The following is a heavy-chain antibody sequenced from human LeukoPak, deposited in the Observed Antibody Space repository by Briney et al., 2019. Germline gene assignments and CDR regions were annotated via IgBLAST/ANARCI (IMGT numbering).Heavy chain of an antibody. V-gene: IGHV4-59*01. CDR3: ARDRWLGY. D-gene: IGHD6-19*01. CDR1: GGSISNYY. CDR2: IYYSGST. J-gene: IGHJ4*02. Sequence: KPSETLSLTCTVSGGSISNYYWTWIRQPPGEGLEWIGYIYYSGSTDYNPSLKSRVTISLDTSKNQFSLKVRSVTAADTAVYYCARDRWLGYWGQGTLVTVSS.